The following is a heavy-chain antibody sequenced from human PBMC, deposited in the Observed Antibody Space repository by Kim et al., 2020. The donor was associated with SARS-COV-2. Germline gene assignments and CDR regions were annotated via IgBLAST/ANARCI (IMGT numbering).Heavy chain of an antibody. CDR3: ASDGSIAAASPFDP. CDR1: GGTFSSYA. D-gene: IGHD6-13*01. V-gene: IGHV1-69*04. J-gene: IGHJ5*02. Sequence: SVKVSCKASGGTFSSYAISWVRQAPGQGLEWMGRIIPILGIANYAQKFQGRVTITADKSTSTAYMELSSLRSEDTAVYYCASDGSIAAASPFDPWGQGTLVTVSS. CDR2: IIPILGIA.